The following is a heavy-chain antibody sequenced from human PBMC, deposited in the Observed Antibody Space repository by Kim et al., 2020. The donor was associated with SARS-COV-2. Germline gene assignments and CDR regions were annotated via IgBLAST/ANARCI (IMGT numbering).Heavy chain of an antibody. CDR1: GFTFSSYW. D-gene: IGHD3-3*01. J-gene: IGHJ6*02. CDR2: IKQDGSEK. Sequence: GGSLRLSCAASGFTFSSYWMSWVRQAPGKGLEWVANIKQDGSEKYYVDSVKGRFTISRDNAKNSLYLQMNSLRAEDTAVYYCARVEGSGLFWSGYYPGHYYYYYGMDVWGQGTTVTVSS. CDR3: ARVEGSGLFWSGYYPGHYYYYYGMDV. V-gene: IGHV3-7*01.